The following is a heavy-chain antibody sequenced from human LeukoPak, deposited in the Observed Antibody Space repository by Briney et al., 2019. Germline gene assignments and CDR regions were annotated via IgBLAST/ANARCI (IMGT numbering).Heavy chain of an antibody. CDR3: AREAGGSGSYSSYYYYMDV. D-gene: IGHD3-10*01. CDR2: IYSGGST. V-gene: IGHV3-66*01. CDR1: GFTVSSNY. Sequence: GGTLRLSCAASGFTVSSNYMSWVRQAPGKGLEWVSVIYSGGSTYYADSVKGRFTISRDNSKNTLYLQMNSLRAEDTAVYYCAREAGGSGSYSSYYYYMDVWGKGTTVTVSS. J-gene: IGHJ6*03.